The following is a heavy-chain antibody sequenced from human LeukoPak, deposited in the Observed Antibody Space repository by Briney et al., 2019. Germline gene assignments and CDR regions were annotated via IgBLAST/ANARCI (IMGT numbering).Heavy chain of an antibody. CDR2: INPGGGST. CDR1: GYTFTSYY. D-gene: IGHD3-10*01. Sequence: ASVKASCKASGYTFTSYYMHWVRQAPGQGLEWMGIINPGGGSTSYAQKFQGRVTMTRDTSTSTVYMELSSLRSEDTAVYYCARDRSTVTMVRGVTGPFGYWGQGTLVTVSS. V-gene: IGHV1-46*03. J-gene: IGHJ4*02. CDR3: ARDRSTVTMVRGVTGPFGY.